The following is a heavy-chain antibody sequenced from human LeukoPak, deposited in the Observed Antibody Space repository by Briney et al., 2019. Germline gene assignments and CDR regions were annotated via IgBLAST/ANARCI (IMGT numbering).Heavy chain of an antibody. CDR2: INPNSGGT. CDR1: GYTFTGYY. J-gene: IGHJ4*02. D-gene: IGHD5-24*01. V-gene: IGHV1-2*02. CDR3: ARDSIPLLAAIDY. Sequence: PRASVKVSCKASGYTFTGYYMHWVRQAPGQGLEWMGWINPNSGGTNYAQKFQGRVTMTRDTSISTAYMELSRLRSDDTAVYYCARDSIPLLAAIDYWGQGTLVTVSS.